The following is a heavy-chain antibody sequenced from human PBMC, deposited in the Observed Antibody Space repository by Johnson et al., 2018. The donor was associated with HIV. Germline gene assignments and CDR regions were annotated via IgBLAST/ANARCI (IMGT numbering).Heavy chain of an antibody. D-gene: IGHD5-18*01. CDR1: GFIFRTYW. J-gene: IGHJ3*02. CDR2: INRDGSAQ. Sequence: EVQLVESGGALVQPGGSLRLSCTASGFIFRTYWMSWVRQAPGKGLEWVANINRDGSAQHYVDSVKGRFTISRDNSKNTLYLQMHSLRAEDTAFYYCARLPSGYSRDAFDIWGQGTMVTVSS. V-gene: IGHV3-7*01. CDR3: ARLPSGYSRDAFDI.